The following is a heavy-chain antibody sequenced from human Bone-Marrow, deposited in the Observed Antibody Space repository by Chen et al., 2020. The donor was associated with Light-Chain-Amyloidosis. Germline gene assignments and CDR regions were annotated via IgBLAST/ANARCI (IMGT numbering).Heavy chain of an antibody. CDR1: GFAFSSYA. Sequence: EVQLVESGGGLLQRGGSLRLSCAASGFAFSSYAMSWVRQAPGKGLEWVATIRGSGGSRYYGASVEGRFTISRENSKNALFLQMNSLRAEDTAVYYCAKDISYDDILPGYPADAFDIWGQGTMVTVSS. V-gene: IGHV3-23*04. CDR3: AKDISYDDILPGYPADAFDI. J-gene: IGHJ3*02. D-gene: IGHD3-9*01. CDR2: IRGSGGSR.